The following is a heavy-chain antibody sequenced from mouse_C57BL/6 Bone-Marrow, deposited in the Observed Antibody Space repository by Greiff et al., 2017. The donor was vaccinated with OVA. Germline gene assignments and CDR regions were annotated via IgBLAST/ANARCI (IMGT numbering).Heavy chain of an antibody. Sequence: VQLQQPGAELVKPGASVKLSCKASGYTFTSYWMHWVKQRPGQGLEWIGMIHPNSGSTNYNEKFKSKATLTVDKSSSTAYMQLSSLTSEDSAVYYCARRDGYGSYYAMDYWGQGTSVTVSS. CDR3: ARRDGYGSYYAMDY. CDR1: GYTFTSYW. V-gene: IGHV1-64*01. J-gene: IGHJ4*01. D-gene: IGHD2-3*01. CDR2: IHPNSGST.